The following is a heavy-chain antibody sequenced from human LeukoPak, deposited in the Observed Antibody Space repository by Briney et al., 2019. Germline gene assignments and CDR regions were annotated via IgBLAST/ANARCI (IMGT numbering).Heavy chain of an antibody. Sequence: PGGSLRLSCAASGFTFSAYGMTWVRQAPGKGLEWVSAISGSAAATFYADSVKGRFTISRDNSRSTLYLQMNSLRAEDTAVYYCAKRGPGSPQSGKYFFDYWAQGTLVTVSS. CDR1: GFTFSAYG. CDR2: ISGSAAAT. D-gene: IGHD3-10*01. CDR3: AKRGPGSPQSGKYFFDY. J-gene: IGHJ4*02. V-gene: IGHV3-23*01.